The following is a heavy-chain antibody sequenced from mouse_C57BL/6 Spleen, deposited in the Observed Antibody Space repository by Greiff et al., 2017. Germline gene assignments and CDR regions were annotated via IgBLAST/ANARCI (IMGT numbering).Heavy chain of an antibody. CDR3: AKKDYSSWYFDV. D-gene: IGHD2-12*01. CDR2: IWSGGST. Sequence: QVQLQQSGPGLVQPSQSLSITCTVSGFSLTSYGVHWVRQPPGKGLEWLGVIWSGGSTDYNAAFISRLSISKDNSKGQVSFKMDSLQADDTAIYYSAKKDYSSWYFDVWGTGTTVTVSS. CDR1: GFSLTSYG. V-gene: IGHV2-4*01. J-gene: IGHJ1*03.